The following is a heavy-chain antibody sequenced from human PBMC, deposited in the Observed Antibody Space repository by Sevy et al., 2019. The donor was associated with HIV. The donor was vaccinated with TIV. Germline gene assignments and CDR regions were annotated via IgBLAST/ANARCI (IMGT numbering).Heavy chain of an antibody. Sequence: GGSLRLSCAASGFTFSAYGMHWVRQAPGKGLEWVAFIRYDGSNQFYADSVKGRFTISRDNSNNTLYLQMNTLRTEDTALYYCATRWTPGYWGQGTLVTVSS. J-gene: IGHJ4*02. CDR3: ATRWTPGY. D-gene: IGHD1-1*01. CDR1: GFTFSAYG. V-gene: IGHV3-30*02. CDR2: IRYDGSNQ.